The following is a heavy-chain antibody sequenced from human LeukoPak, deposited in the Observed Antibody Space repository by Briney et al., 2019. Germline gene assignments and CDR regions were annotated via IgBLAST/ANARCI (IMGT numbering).Heavy chain of an antibody. Sequence: ASVKVSCKASGYTFTGYYMHWVRQAPGQGLEWMGWMNPNSGNTGYAQKFQGRVTMTRNTSISTAYMELSSLRSEDTAGYYCARGGEFDPWGQGTLVTVSS. V-gene: IGHV1-8*02. J-gene: IGHJ5*02. CDR2: MNPNSGNT. CDR1: GYTFTGYY. D-gene: IGHD3-10*01. CDR3: ARGGEFDP.